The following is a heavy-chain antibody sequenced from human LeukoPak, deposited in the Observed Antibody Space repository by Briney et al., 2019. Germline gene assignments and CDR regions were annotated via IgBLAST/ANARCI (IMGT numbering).Heavy chain of an antibody. CDR2: IKVKSEGGTT. CDR1: GFSFTNAW. CDR3: TTGVPDYYDSGGYTVFDY. D-gene: IGHD3-22*01. Sequence: PGGSLRLSCAASGFSFTNAWMSWVRQAPGKGLEWVGRIKVKSEGGTTDYAAPVKGRFTISRDDSKNTLFLQMNSLKIEDTALYYCTTGVPDYYDSGGYTVFDYWGQGALVTVSS. V-gene: IGHV3-15*01. J-gene: IGHJ4*02.